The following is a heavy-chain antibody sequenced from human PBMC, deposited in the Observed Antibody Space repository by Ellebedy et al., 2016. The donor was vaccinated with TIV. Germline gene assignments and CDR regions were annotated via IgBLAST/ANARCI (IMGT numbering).Heavy chain of an antibody. J-gene: IGHJ4*02. CDR3: ANDYYGSGSYSY. Sequence: GESLKIPXAASGFTFSSYAMSWVRQAPGKGLEWVSAISGSGGSTYYADSVKGRFTISRDNSKNTLYLQMNSLRAEDTAVYYCANDYYGSGSYSYWGQGTLVTVSS. D-gene: IGHD3-10*01. V-gene: IGHV3-23*01. CDR1: GFTFSSYA. CDR2: ISGSGGST.